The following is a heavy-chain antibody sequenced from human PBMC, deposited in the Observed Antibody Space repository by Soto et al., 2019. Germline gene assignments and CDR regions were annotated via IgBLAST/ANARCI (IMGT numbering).Heavy chain of an antibody. CDR1: GFTFSDYY. J-gene: IGHJ4*02. V-gene: IGHV3-11*05. CDR2: ISSSSSYT. D-gene: IGHD3-10*01. CDR3: AGDKGGLLWFEATDY. Sequence: QVQLVESGGGLVKPGGSLRLSCAASGFTFSDYYMSWIRQAPGKGLEWVSYISSSSSYTNYADSVKGRFTISRDNAKNSLYLQMNSLRAEDTAVYYCAGDKGGLLWFEATDYWGQGTLVTVSS.